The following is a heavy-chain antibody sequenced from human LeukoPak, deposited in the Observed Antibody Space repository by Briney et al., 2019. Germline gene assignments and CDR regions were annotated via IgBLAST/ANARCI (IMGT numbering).Heavy chain of an antibody. CDR2: ISTYNGNT. D-gene: IGHD3-22*01. Sequence: ASVKVSCKASGYTFTSDYYGISWVRQAPGQGLEWMGWISTYNGNTKYAQKLQARVTMTTDTSTSTAYMELRSLRSDDTAVYYCARGGYYSDSSGTLDHWGQGSLVTASS. J-gene: IGHJ4*02. V-gene: IGHV1-18*01. CDR3: ARGGYYSDSSGTLDH. CDR1: GYTFTSDYYG.